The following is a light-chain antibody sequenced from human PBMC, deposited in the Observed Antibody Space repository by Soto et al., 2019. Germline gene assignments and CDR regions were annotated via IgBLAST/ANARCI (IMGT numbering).Light chain of an antibody. CDR2: AAS. J-gene: IGKJ5*01. V-gene: IGKV1-39*01. CDR3: QQTYSTPIT. Sequence: DIQMTQSPSSLSASVGDRVTIACRASQSISTSLNWYRQKPGKAPRLLIYAASTLQSGVPSRFSGSGSGTDFTLTISSLQAEDSATYYCQQTYSTPITFGQGTRLEIK. CDR1: QSISTS.